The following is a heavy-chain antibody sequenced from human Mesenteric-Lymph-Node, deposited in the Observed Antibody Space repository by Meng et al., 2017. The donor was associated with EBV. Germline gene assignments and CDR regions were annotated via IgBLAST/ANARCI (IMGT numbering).Heavy chain of an antibody. CDR3: THRGGDILQN. V-gene: IGHV2-5*02. CDR2: NAWDDDK. D-gene: IGHD3-16*02. J-gene: IGHJ1*01. CDR1: GYSLSNSGVG. Sequence: QVTLKESGPKLVKPAQSLMLTCTFSGYSLSNSGVGVGWIRQPPGKALEWLALNAWDDDKRYSLSLKRRLTITKDTSKNHVVLTMTNMDPVDTVTYYWTHRGGDILQNWGQGTLVTVAS.